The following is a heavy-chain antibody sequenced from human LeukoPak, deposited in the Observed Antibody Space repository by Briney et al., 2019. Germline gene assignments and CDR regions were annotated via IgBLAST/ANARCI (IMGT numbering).Heavy chain of an antibody. J-gene: IGHJ4*02. CDR1: GGSISSSSYY. Sequence: PSETLSLTCTVSGGSISSSSYYWSWIRQPPGKGLEWIGYIYYSGSTNYNPSLKSRVTISVDTSKNQFSLKLSSVTAADTAVYYCARDGVRYGDYGFDYWGQGTLVAVSS. CDR2: IYYSGST. CDR3: ARDGVRYGDYGFDY. D-gene: IGHD4-17*01. V-gene: IGHV4-61*01.